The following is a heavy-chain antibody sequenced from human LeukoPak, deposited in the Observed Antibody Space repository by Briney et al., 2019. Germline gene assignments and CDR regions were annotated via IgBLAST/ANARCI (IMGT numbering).Heavy chain of an antibody. J-gene: IGHJ4*02. V-gene: IGHV4-34*01. CDR3: ARELYYYDSSGYRFDY. Sequence: PSETLSLTCAVYGGSFSGYYWSWIRQPPGKGLEWIGEINHSGSTNYNPSLKSRVTISLDTSKNQFSLKLSSVTAADTTVYYCARELYYYDSSGYRFDYWGQGTLVTVSS. CDR2: INHSGST. D-gene: IGHD3-22*01. CDR1: GGSFSGYY.